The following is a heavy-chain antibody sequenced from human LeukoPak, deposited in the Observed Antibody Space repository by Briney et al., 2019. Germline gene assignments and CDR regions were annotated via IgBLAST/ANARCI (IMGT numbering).Heavy chain of an antibody. CDR3: TGGSDKVLSGEYDYYMDV. J-gene: IGHJ6*03. CDR1: RFITHYW. CDR2: IHRAGRVQ. V-gene: IGHV3-7*02. D-gene: IGHD2/OR15-2a*01. Sequence: GRTLRLLCTASRFITHYWLNWVPQSPGTGLEWVANIHRAGRVQHYVAYVEGRFTISRDSAKICLALKMHSLRAEDTAVYYCTGGSDKVLSGEYDYYMDVWGTGTMVTVSS.